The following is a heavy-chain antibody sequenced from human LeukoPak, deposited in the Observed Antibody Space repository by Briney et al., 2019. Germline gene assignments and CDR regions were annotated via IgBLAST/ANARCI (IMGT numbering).Heavy chain of an antibody. Sequence: GGSLRPSCAASGFTFSSYGMHWVRQAPGKGLEWVAFIRYDGSNKYYADSVKGRFTISRDNSKNTLYLQMNSLRAEDTAVYYCAKDCPGRYFGGNDYWGQGTLVTVSS. CDR3: AKDCPGRYFGGNDY. V-gene: IGHV3-30*02. J-gene: IGHJ4*02. CDR1: GFTFSSYG. CDR2: IRYDGSNK. D-gene: IGHD3-9*01.